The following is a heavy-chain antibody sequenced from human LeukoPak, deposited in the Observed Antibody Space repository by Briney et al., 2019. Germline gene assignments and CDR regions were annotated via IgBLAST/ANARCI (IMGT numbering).Heavy chain of an antibody. V-gene: IGHV4-34*01. CDR3: ARGDLGYCSGGSCYLYYFDY. CDR2: VNHSGST. CDR1: GGSFSACY. D-gene: IGHD2-15*01. Sequence: SETLSLTCAVYGGSFSACYWSWIRQPPGKGLEWIGEVNHSGSTNYNPSLKSRVTISVDTSKNQFSLKLSSVTAADTAVYYCARGDLGYCSGGSCYLYYFDYWGQGTLVTVSS. J-gene: IGHJ4*02.